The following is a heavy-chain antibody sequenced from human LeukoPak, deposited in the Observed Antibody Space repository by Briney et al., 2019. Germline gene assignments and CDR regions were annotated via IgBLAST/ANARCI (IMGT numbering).Heavy chain of an antibody. CDR1: GYTFTGYY. D-gene: IGHD6-13*01. J-gene: IGHJ5*02. CDR2: MNPNSGNT. CDR3: ARGGAAPGS. Sequence: GASVKVSCKASGYTFTGYYMHWVRQATGQGLEWMGWMNPNSGNTGYAQKFQGRVTMTRNTSISTAYMELSSLRSEDTAVYYCARGGAAPGSWGQGTLVTVSS. V-gene: IGHV1-8*02.